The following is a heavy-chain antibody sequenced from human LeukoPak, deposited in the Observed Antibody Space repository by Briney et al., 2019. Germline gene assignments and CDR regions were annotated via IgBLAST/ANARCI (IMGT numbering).Heavy chain of an antibody. Sequence: ASVKVSCKASGYTFTGYYMHWVRQAPGQGLEWMGWISGHNGNTNYAHKFQGRVSMTTDTPTRTAYMELKSLRSDDTAVYYCVLGDILTGYWAEYFAYWGQGTLVTVSS. CDR1: GYTFTGYY. D-gene: IGHD3-9*01. CDR3: VLGDILTGYWAEYFAY. J-gene: IGHJ4*02. CDR2: ISGHNGNT. V-gene: IGHV1-18*04.